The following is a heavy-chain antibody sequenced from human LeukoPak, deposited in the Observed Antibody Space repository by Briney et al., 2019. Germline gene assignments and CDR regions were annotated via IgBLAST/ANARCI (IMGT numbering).Heavy chain of an antibody. CDR3: AREFGYQLEDAFDI. J-gene: IGHJ3*02. Sequence: GSLRLSCAASGFTFSSYWMSWVRQAPGKGLEWVANIKQDGSEKYYVDSVKGRFTISRDNAKNSLYLQMNSLRAEDTAVYYCAREFGYQLEDAFDIWGQGTMVTVSS. CDR1: GFTFSSYW. V-gene: IGHV3-7*03. D-gene: IGHD2-2*01. CDR2: IKQDGSEK.